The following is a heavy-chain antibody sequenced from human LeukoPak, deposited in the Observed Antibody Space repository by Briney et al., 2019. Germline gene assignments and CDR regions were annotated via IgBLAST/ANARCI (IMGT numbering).Heavy chain of an antibody. V-gene: IGHV1-18*01. Sequence: GASVKVSCKASGYTFTSFGITWVRQAPGQGLEWMGWISAYNGNTNYAQKLQGRVTMTTDTSTSTAYMELRSLRSDDTAVYYCARASGLRFLEWLSQEYYFDYWGQGTLVTVSS. D-gene: IGHD3-3*01. CDR1: GYTFTSFG. J-gene: IGHJ4*02. CDR2: ISAYNGNT. CDR3: ARASGLRFLEWLSQEYYFDY.